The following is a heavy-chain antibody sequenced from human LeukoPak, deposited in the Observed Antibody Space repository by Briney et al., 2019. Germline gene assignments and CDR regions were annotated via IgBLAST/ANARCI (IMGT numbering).Heavy chain of an antibody. Sequence: GGSLSLSCAASGFTFSRYWMHGVRQAPGKGVVWGSRSDSEGRRTSYADSGQGRGTISTDNAKNTLYLQMSSLRDEDTAVYYCALLPRTYGMDVWGQGTTVTVSS. CDR2: SDSEGRRT. CDR1: GFTFSRYW. V-gene: IGHV3-74*01. CDR3: ALLPRTYGMDV. J-gene: IGHJ6*02.